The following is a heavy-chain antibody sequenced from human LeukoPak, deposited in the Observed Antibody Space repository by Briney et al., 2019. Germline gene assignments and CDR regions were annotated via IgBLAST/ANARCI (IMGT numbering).Heavy chain of an antibody. V-gene: IGHV6-1*01. CDR3: AREQMGFDY. J-gene: IGHJ4*02. Sequence: SQTLSLTCDISGDSVSSNSAAWTWIRQSPSRGLEWLGRTYYRSKWFYEYGLSVKSRITLKSDTSKNQFSLQLNSVTPEDTAVYYCAREQMGFDYWGQGALVTVSS. CDR1: GDSVSSNSAA. CDR2: TYYRSKWFY. D-gene: IGHD2-8*01.